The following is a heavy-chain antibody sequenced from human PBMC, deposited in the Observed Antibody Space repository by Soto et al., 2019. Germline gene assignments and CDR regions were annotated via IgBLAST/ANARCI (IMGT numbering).Heavy chain of an antibody. CDR1: GGSISSYY. V-gene: IGHV4-59*01. D-gene: IGHD3-10*02. CDR2: IYYSGST. Sequence: QVQLQESGPGLVKPSETLSLTCTVSGGSISSYYWSWIRQPPGKGLEWIGYIYYSGSTNYNPSLPGRVPISVDTSKSPFSLKLSSVTAADTAVYYCARDGARMFDAFDIWGQGTMVTVSS. CDR3: ARDGARMFDAFDI. J-gene: IGHJ3*02.